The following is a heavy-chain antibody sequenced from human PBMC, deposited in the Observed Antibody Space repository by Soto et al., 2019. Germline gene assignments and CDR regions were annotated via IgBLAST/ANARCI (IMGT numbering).Heavy chain of an antibody. D-gene: IGHD1-7*01. CDR1: GGTFSSYA. CDR2: IIPIFGTA. CDR3: AIGITGTTFGPDPHIYGMDV. J-gene: IGHJ6*02. V-gene: IGHV1-69*13. Sequence: SVKVSCKASGGTFSSYAISWVRQAPGQGLELMGGIIPIFGTANYAQKFQGRVTITADESTSTAYMELSSLRSEDTAVYYCAIGITGTTFGPDPHIYGMDVWGHGTPVTVSS.